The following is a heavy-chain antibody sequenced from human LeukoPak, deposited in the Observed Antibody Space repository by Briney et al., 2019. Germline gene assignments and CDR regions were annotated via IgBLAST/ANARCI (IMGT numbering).Heavy chain of an antibody. CDR1: GFILNDYY. V-gene: IGHV3-11*01. CDR3: ARDPPLVSGPVYYYYYMDV. J-gene: IGHJ6*03. Sequence: GGSLRLSCVASGFILNDYYMYWIRQAPGAGLEWVSYISSSGSTIYYSDSVKGRFTISRDNAKNSLHLQMNSLRAEDTAVYYCARDPPLVSGPVYYYYYMDVWGKGTTVTVSS. CDR2: ISSSGSTI. D-gene: IGHD5/OR15-5a*01.